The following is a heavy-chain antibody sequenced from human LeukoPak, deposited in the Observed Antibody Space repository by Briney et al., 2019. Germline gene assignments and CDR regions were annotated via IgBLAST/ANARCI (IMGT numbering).Heavy chain of an antibody. CDR1: GYTFTSYY. J-gene: IGHJ5*02. CDR2: INPSGGST. Sequence: ASVKVSCKASGYTFTSYYMHWVRQAPGQGLEWMGIINPSGGSTSYAQKFQGRVTTTRDTSTSTVYMELSSLRSEDMAVYYCARDQGVTIFGVPYNWFDPWGQGTLVTVSS. D-gene: IGHD3-3*01. V-gene: IGHV1-46*01. CDR3: ARDQGVTIFGVPYNWFDP.